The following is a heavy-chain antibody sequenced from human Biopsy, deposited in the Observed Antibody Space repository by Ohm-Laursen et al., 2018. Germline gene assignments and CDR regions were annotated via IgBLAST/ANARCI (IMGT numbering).Heavy chain of an antibody. CDR3: ARAGVGSDGTDSYYYGMDV. CDR1: GNTFATYH. J-gene: IGHJ6*02. Sequence: SVKVSCKVSGNTFATYHIHWVRQAPGQGLEWMGVISPNGATTSFSQKFQGRITMTRDTSTGTVYMDLNSLGSEDTAVYYCARAGVGSDGTDSYYYGMDVWGPGTTVTVSS. CDR2: ISPNGATT. V-gene: IGHV1-46*01. D-gene: IGHD5-24*01.